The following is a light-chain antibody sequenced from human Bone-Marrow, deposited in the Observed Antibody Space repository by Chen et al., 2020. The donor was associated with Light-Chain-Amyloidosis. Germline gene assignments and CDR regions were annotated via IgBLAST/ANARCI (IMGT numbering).Light chain of an antibody. J-gene: IGLJ1*01. CDR3: SSYTITNTLV. Sequence: QSAMPQPASVSGSPGQSITISCPGTSSDVGSDNHVSWYQQHPEKAPKLMIYEVTNRPSWVPDRFSGSKSDNTASLTISGLQTEDEADYFCSSYTITNTLVFGSGTRVTVL. CDR2: EVT. CDR1: SSDVGSDNH. V-gene: IGLV2-14*01.